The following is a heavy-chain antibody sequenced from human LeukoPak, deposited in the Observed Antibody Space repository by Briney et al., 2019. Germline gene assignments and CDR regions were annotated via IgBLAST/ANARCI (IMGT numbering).Heavy chain of an antibody. CDR3: ARRQGCSSTSCPPDS. Sequence: GGSLKISCRGSGYSFTTYWIGWVRQMPGKGLEWMGIIYPGDSDTRYSPSFQGQVTMSADKSINTFYLQWSSLKASDTAMYYCARRQGCSSTSCPPDSWGQGTLVTVSS. CDR1: GYSFTTYW. J-gene: IGHJ4*02. CDR2: IYPGDSDT. D-gene: IGHD2-2*01. V-gene: IGHV5-51*01.